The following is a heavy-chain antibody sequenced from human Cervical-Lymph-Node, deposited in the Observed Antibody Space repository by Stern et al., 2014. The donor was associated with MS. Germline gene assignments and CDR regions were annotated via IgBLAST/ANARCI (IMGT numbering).Heavy chain of an antibody. CDR1: GVSISLYY. CDR3: ARDVGLDS. J-gene: IGHJ4*02. V-gene: IGHV4-59*01. D-gene: IGHD1-26*01. Sequence: QLQLQESGPGLVKPSETLSLTCTVSGVSISLYYWSWIRQPPGRGLEWIGYIYYSGSTTYTPSLKSRVTMAVDTSKNQFSLKLTSVTAADTAVYYCARDVGLDSWGQGTLVTVSS. CDR2: IYYSGST.